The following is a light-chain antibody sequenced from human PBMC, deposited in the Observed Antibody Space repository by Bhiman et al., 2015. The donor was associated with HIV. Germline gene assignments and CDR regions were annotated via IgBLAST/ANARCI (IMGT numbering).Light chain of an antibody. V-gene: IGLV2-14*03. CDR1: SSDVGGYNY. CDR2: DVN. CDR3: SSYTGSSTLVV. Sequence: QSGLTQPASVSGSPGQSITMSCTGTSSDVGGYNYVSWYQQHPGKAPKLMIYDVNNRPSGVSHRFSGSKSGNTASLTISGLQVEDEADYYCSSYTGSSTLVVFGGGTKLTVL. J-gene: IGLJ3*02.